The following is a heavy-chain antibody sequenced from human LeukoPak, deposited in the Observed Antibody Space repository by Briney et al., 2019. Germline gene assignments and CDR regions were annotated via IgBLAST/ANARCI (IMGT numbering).Heavy chain of an antibody. Sequence: SETLSLTCTVSGGSISSYYWSWIRQPPGKGLEWIGYIYYSGSTNYNPSLKSRVTISVDTSKNQFSLKLSSVTAADTAVYYCARGSMGKYCSSTSCYAFDIWGQGTMVTVSS. J-gene: IGHJ3*02. CDR1: GGSISSYY. D-gene: IGHD2-2*01. V-gene: IGHV4-59*12. CDR2: IYYSGST. CDR3: ARGSMGKYCSSTSCYAFDI.